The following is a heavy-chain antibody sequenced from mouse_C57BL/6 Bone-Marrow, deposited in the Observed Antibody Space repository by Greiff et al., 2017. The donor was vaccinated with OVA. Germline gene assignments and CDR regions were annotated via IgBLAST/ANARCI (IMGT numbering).Heavy chain of an antibody. D-gene: IGHD2-5*01. CDR2: ISDGGSYT. V-gene: IGHV5-4*03. J-gene: IGHJ4*01. CDR3: ARAYYSNYNYAMDY. CDR1: GFTFSSYA. Sequence: EVMLVESGGGLVKPGGSLKLSCAASGFTFSSYAMSWVRQTPEKRLEWVATISDGGSYTYYPDNVKGRFTISRDNAKNNLYLQMSHLKSEDTAMYYCARAYYSNYNYAMDYGGQGTSVTVSS.